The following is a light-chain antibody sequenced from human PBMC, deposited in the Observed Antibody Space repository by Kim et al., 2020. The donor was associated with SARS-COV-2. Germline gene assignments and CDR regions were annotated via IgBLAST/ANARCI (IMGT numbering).Light chain of an antibody. CDR2: QDS. V-gene: IGLV3-1*01. CDR3: QSWVSSTVV. CDR1: KLGEKY. J-gene: IGLJ2*01. Sequence: SYELTQPPSVSVSPGQTASISCSGDKLGEKYACWYQQKPGQSPVLVIYQDSQRPSGIPERFSGSNSGNTATLTISGTQAMDEADYYCQSWVSSTVVFGGG.